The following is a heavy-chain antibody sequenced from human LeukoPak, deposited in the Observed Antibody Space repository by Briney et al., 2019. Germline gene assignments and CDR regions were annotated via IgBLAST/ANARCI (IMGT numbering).Heavy chain of an antibody. CDR2: IKQDGSDK. CDR1: GFTFSSYL. D-gene: IGHD7-27*01. CDR3: ATRYNWGRY. V-gene: IGHV3-7*01. J-gene: IGHJ4*02. Sequence: GGSLRLSCAASGFTFSSYLMSWFRQAPGKGLEWVANIKQDGSDKYYVDSVKGRFTISRDNAKNSRYLQMNSLRAEDTAVYYCATRYNWGRYWGQGTLVTVSS.